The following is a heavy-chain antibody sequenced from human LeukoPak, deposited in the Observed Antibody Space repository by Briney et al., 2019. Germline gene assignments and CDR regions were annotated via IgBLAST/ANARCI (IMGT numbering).Heavy chain of an antibody. D-gene: IGHD4-23*01. CDR3: GTLHYGGNYGDYYYYMDV. V-gene: IGHV4-59*05. J-gene: IGHJ6*03. Sequence: SETLSLTCTVSGGSVTDYYWSWIRQSPGKGLEWIGSIYYTGSTYYNPSLKSRVTISVDTSKNQFSLKLSSVTAADTAVYYCGTLHYGGNYGDYYYYMDVWGKGTKGTVSS. CDR1: GGSVTDYY. CDR2: IYYTGST.